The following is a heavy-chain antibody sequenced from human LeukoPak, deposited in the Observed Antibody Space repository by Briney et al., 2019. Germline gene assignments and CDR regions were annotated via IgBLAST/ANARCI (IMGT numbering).Heavy chain of an antibody. CDR2: FYYSGAT. V-gene: IGHV4-59*01. J-gene: IGHJ3*02. Sequence: PSETLSLTCAVSGGSLTGYFCAWIRQPPGKGLEWIGHFYYSGATYYNPSLESRVSISIDTSKTQFSLELNSVTGADTAVYFCARGFGGTYYIDGFDIWGRDNGDR. CDR3: ARGFGGTYYIDGFDI. D-gene: IGHD1-26*01. CDR1: GGSLTGYF.